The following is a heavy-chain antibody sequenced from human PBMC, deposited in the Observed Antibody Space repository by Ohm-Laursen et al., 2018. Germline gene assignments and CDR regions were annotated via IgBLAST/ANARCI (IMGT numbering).Heavy chain of an antibody. CDR2: VSGGGVST. V-gene: IGHV3-23*01. J-gene: IGHJ6*02. CDR3: ARRIPLYGMDV. D-gene: IGHD2-2*02. CDR1: GFTFSSYA. Sequence: SLRLSCTATGFTFSSYAMSWVRQAPGKGLEWVSTVSGGGVSTYYADSVKGRFTISRDNAKNSLYLQMNSLRADDTAIYYCARRIPLYGMDVWGQGTTVTVSS.